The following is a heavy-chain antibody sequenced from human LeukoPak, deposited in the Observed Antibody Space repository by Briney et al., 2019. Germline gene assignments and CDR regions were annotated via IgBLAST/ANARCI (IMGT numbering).Heavy chain of an antibody. Sequence: PGGSLRLSCAASGFTFSSYSMNWVRQAPGKGLEWVSSISSSSSYIYYADSVKGRFTISRDNAKNSLYLQMNSLRAEDTAVYYCARGNWGSTEAGGENWGQGTLVTVSS. CDR1: GFTFSSYS. J-gene: IGHJ4*02. CDR2: ISSSSSYI. D-gene: IGHD7-27*01. V-gene: IGHV3-21*01. CDR3: ARGNWGSTEAGGEN.